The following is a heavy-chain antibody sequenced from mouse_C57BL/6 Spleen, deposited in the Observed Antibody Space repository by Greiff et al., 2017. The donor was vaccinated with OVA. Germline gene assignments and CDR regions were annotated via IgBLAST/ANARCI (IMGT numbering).Heavy chain of an antibody. V-gene: IGHV1-61*01. J-gene: IGHJ3*01. CDR2: IYPSDSET. D-gene: IGHD1-1*01. Sequence: VQLQQPGAELVRPGSSVKLSCKASGYTFTSYWMDWVKQRPGQGLEWIGNIYPSDSETHYNQKFKDKATLTVDKSSSTAYMQLSSLTSEVSAVYYCASSTVGRAWFAYWGQGTLVTVSA. CDR1: GYTFTSYW. CDR3: ASSTVGRAWFAY.